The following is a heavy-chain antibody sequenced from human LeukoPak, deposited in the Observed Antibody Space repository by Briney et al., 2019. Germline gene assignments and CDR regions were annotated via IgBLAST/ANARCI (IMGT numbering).Heavy chain of an antibody. CDR1: GGTFSSYA. V-gene: IGHV1-69*13. J-gene: IGHJ4*02. CDR2: IIPIFGTA. CDR3: ARSRYSGSYHEYYFDY. D-gene: IGHD1-26*01. Sequence: SVKVSRKASGGTFSSYAISWVRQAPGQGLEWMGGIIPIFGTANYAQKFQGRVTITADESTSTAYMELSSLRSEDTAVYYCARSRYSGSYHEYYFDYWGQGTLVTVSS.